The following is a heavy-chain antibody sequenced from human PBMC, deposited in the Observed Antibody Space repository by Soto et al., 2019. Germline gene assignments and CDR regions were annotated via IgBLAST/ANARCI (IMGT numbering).Heavy chain of an antibody. CDR1: GGSISSYY. V-gene: IGHV4-59*01. CDR3: AGTSNWAYYYGMDV. Sequence: LSLTCTVSGGSISSYYWSWIRQPPGKGLEWIGYIYYSGSTNYNPSLKSRVTISVDTSKNQFSLKLSSVTAADTAVYYCAGTSNWAYYYGMDVWGQGTTVTVSS. J-gene: IGHJ6*02. CDR2: IYYSGST. D-gene: IGHD7-27*01.